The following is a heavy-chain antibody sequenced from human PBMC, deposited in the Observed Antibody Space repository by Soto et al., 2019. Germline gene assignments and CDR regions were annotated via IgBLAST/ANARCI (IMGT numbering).Heavy chain of an antibody. D-gene: IGHD1-26*01. Sequence: QLQLRESGPGLVQPAQTLSLTCTVAGGSITGGFSYWTWVRQHPGKGLEWVGHIYYSGTAYYNPSLKSRVDISVDPSQNRFYLKLSSVTAADTAMYFCARSLPGGTIFYMDIWGEGTTVTVSS. V-gene: IGHV4-31*03. CDR2: IYYSGTA. CDR3: ARSLPGGTIFYMDI. CDR1: GGSITGGFSY. J-gene: IGHJ6*03.